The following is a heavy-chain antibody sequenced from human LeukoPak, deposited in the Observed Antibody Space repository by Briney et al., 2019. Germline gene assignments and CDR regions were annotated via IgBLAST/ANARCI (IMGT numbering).Heavy chain of an antibody. CDR2: ISSSGSTI. CDR1: GFTFSSYE. Sequence: PGGSLRLSCAASGFTFSSYEMNWVRQAPGKGLEWVSYISSSGSTIYYADSVKGRFTISRDNAKNSLYLQMNSLRAEDTAVYYCAREELGIGAFDIWGQGTMVTVSS. V-gene: IGHV3-48*03. D-gene: IGHD7-27*01. J-gene: IGHJ3*02. CDR3: AREELGIGAFDI.